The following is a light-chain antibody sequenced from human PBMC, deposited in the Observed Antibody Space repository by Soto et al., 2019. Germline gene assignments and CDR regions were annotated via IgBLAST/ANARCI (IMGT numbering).Light chain of an antibody. V-gene: IGLV2-8*01. CDR2: EVS. J-gene: IGLJ2*01. CDR1: SSDVGGYKY. CDR3: SSYAGSNNLV. Sequence: QSALTQPPSASGSPGQSVTISCTGTSSDVGGYKYVSWYQQHPGKAPKLMIYEVSKRPSGVPDRFSGSKSGNTASLTVSGLQAEDEADYYCSSYAGSNNLVFGGGTKLTVL.